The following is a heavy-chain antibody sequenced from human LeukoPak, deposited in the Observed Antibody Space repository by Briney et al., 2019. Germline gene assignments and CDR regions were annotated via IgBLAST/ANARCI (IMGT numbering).Heavy chain of an antibody. D-gene: IGHD2-2*01. V-gene: IGHV1-2*02. CDR1: GYTFTGYY. CDR2: INPNSGGT. Sequence: ASVKVSCKACGYTFTGYYMHWVRQAPGQGLEWMGWINPNSGGTNYAQKFQGRVTMTRDTSISTAYMELSRLRSDDTAVYYCARGGVVPAAMHWFDPWGQGTLVTVSS. CDR3: ARGGVVPAAMHWFDP. J-gene: IGHJ5*02.